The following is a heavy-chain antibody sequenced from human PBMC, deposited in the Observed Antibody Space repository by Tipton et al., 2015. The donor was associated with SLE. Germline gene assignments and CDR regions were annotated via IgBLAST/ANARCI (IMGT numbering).Heavy chain of an antibody. CDR1: GDSVSSNNAA. CDR2: TYYRSKWFN. D-gene: IGHD2-15*01. Sequence: GLVKPSQTLSLTCVISGDSVSSNNAAWNWIRQSPSRGLEWLGRTYYRSKWFNNYAVSVQSRIPFNSDTSKNQFSLQLNSVTPEDTAVYYCARTCSGGSCYSFDSWGQGTLVTVSS. J-gene: IGHJ4*02. CDR3: ARTCSGGSCYSFDS. V-gene: IGHV6-1*01.